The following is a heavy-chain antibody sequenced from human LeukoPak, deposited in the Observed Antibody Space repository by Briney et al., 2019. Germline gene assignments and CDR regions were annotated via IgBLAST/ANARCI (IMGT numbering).Heavy chain of an antibody. J-gene: IGHJ6*03. Sequence: SETLSLTCTVSGGSISSYYWSWIRQPPGKGLEWIGYIYYSGSTYYNPSLKSRVTISVDTSKNQFSLKLSSVTAADTAVYYCARGLANPPYYYYYMDVWGKGTTVTVSS. CDR1: GGSISSYY. D-gene: IGHD2-8*01. V-gene: IGHV4-59*08. CDR3: ARGLANPPYYYYYMDV. CDR2: IYYSGST.